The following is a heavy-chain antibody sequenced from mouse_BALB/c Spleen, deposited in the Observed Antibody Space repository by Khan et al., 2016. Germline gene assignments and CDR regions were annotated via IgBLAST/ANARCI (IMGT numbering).Heavy chain of an antibody. Sequence: QIQLVQSGPELKKPGDTVKISCKASGYTFTDYSIHWVKHIPGRALKWMGWINTETGEATYADDFKGRVAFYLETSARTAYLQINNLKNEDTAPYFFTLHLYLDFWCQGTTLTFSS. CDR2: INTETGEA. CDR1: GYTFTDYS. CDR3: TLHLYLDF. V-gene: IGHV9-2-1*01. J-gene: IGHJ2*01.